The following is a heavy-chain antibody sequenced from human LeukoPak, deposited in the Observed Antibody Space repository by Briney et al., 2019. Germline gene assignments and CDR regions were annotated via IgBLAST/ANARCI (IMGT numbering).Heavy chain of an antibody. J-gene: IGHJ6*02. CDR3: ARDSTMVRGVIYYYYGMDV. D-gene: IGHD3-10*01. CDR1: GFTFSSYS. V-gene: IGHV3-48*04. Sequence: GGSLRLSCAASGFTFSSYSMNWVRQAPGKGLEWVSYISSSSSTIYYADSVKGRFTISRDNAKNSLYLQMNSLRAEDTAVYYCARDSTMVRGVIYYYYGMDVWGQGTTVTVSS. CDR2: ISSSSSTI.